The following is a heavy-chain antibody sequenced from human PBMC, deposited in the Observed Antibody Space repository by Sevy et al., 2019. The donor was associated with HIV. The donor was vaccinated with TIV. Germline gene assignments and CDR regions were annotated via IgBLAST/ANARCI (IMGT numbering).Heavy chain of an antibody. CDR3: AHRRPLYFYGSYDFDY. CDR1: GLSLTTSGVG. D-gene: IGHD3-10*01. J-gene: IGHJ4*02. Sequence: SGPTLVNPTQTLTLTCSFSGLSLTTSGVGVGWIRQPPGEALEWLALIYWDDDKRYSPSLKTRLTISKDTSKNQVVLKMTNMDPVDTATYYCAHRRPLYFYGSYDFDYWGQGTLVTVSS. CDR2: IYWDDDK. V-gene: IGHV2-5*02.